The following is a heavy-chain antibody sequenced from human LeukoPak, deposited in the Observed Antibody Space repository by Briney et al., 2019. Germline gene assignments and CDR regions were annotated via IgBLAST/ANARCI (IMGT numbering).Heavy chain of an antibody. Sequence: GGSLRLSCAASGFTFSNVWMSWVRQAPGKGLEWVGRIRSKTDGGTTDYAAPVKGRFTISRDDSKNTVYLQMNSLKTEDTAVYYCESLVAAKAFDFWGQGTTVTVSS. CDR2: IRSKTDGGTT. J-gene: IGHJ3*01. CDR1: GFTFSNVW. CDR3: ESLVAAKAFDF. D-gene: IGHD2-15*01. V-gene: IGHV3-15*01.